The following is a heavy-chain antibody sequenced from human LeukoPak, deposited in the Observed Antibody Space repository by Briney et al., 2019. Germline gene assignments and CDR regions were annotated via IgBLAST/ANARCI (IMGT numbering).Heavy chain of an antibody. D-gene: IGHD2-15*01. J-gene: IGHJ4*02. Sequence: SETLSLTCAVYGGSFSSYYWSWIRQPPGKGLEWIGEINHSGSSNYNPSLKSRLTISGDTSKNQFFLRLTSVTAADTAVYYCARLDKDSAGNSRRPFNYWGRGTLLTVSS. V-gene: IGHV4-34*01. CDR1: GGSFSSYY. CDR3: ARLDKDSAGNSRRPFNY. CDR2: INHSGSS.